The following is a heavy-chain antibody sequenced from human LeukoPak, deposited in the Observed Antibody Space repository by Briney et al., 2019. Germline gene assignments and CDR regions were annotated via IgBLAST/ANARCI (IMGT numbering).Heavy chain of an antibody. Sequence: GGSLRLSCAASGFTFSSYSMNWVRQAPGKGLEWVSSISSSSSYIYYADSVKGRFTISRDNAKNSLYLQMNSLRAEDTAVYYCARCAQLAAHFDYWGQGTLDTVSS. V-gene: IGHV3-21*01. D-gene: IGHD6-13*01. CDR2: ISSSSSYI. CDR1: GFTFSSYS. J-gene: IGHJ4*02. CDR3: ARCAQLAAHFDY.